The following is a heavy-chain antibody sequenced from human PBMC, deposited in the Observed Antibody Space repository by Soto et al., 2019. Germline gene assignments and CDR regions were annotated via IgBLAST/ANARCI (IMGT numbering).Heavy chain of an antibody. CDR3: ARGAFCGGAPGWRDMDF. D-gene: IGHD2-21*01. J-gene: IGHJ6*02. V-gene: IGHV1-18*01. CDR1: GYNFISHS. CDR2: ISAYNGNT. Sequence: QIQLVQSGGEVKKPGASVKVSCKSSGYNFISHSITWVRQAPGQGLEWMGRISAYNGNTNHAQKFQGRLTMTTDTSTTTVDMELRTLRSDATAVYYCARGAFCGGAPGWRDMDFWGQGNTVTLSS.